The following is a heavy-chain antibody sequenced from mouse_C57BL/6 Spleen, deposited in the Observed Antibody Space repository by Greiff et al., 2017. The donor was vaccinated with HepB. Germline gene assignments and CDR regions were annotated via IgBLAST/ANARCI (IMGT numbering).Heavy chain of an antibody. V-gene: IGHV14-4*01. CDR1: GFNIKDDY. CDR3: TATVVASSYYCDD. D-gene: IGHD1-1*01. J-gene: IGHJ2*01. CDR2: IDPENGDT. Sequence: EVQLQQSGAELVRPGASVKLSCTASGFNIKDDYMHWVKQRPEQGLEWIGWIDPENGDTEYASKFQGKATITADTSSNTAYLQLSSLTSEDTAVYYCTATVVASSYYCDDWGQGTTLTVSS.